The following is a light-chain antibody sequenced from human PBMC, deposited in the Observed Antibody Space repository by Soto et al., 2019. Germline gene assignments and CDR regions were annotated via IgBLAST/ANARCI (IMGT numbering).Light chain of an antibody. CDR3: HQYYSALFT. Sequence: DIVMTQSPDSLAVSLGERTTFNCMSSQSLLDTSNNKNYVAWYQQKPGQPPKLLIYWASARQSGVPDRFSGSGSGTDFTLTISNLQAEDVAVYYCHQYYSALFTFGQGTKLE. J-gene: IGKJ2*01. V-gene: IGKV4-1*01. CDR2: WAS. CDR1: QSLLDTSNNKNY.